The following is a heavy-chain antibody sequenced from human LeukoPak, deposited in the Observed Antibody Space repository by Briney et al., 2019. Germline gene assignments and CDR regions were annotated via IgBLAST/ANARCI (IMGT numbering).Heavy chain of an antibody. Sequence: ASVKVSCKASDYTFTSYGISWVRQAPGQGLEWMGRISAYNGNTNYARKLQGRVTMTTDTSTSTAYMELRSLRSDDTAVYYCARVPLPSAISLGSYDYWGQGTLVTVSS. D-gene: IGHD2-2*01. CDR1: DYTFTSYG. V-gene: IGHV1-18*01. J-gene: IGHJ4*02. CDR2: ISAYNGNT. CDR3: ARVPLPSAISLGSYDY.